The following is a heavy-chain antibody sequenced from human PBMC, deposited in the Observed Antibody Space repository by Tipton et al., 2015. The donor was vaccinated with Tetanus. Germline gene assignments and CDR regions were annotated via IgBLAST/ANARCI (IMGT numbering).Heavy chain of an antibody. CDR2: TSYDGSNK. V-gene: IGHV3-30-3*01. CDR1: GFTFSYYA. D-gene: IGHD3-16*01. Sequence: QLVQSGGGVVQPGESLRLSCAASGFTFSYYAIHWVRQAPGKGLEWVAVTSYDGSNKGYADYVKGRFTVSRDNSKNTLYLQMNSLRPEDTAVYYCARGFDVPHYMDVWGKGTTVTVS. CDR3: ARGFDVPHYMDV. J-gene: IGHJ6*03.